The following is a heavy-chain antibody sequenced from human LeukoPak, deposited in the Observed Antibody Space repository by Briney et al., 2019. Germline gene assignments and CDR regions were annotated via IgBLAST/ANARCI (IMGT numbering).Heavy chain of an antibody. V-gene: IGHV3-7*01. CDR1: GFTYSSYW. D-gene: IGHD3-10*01. J-gene: IGHJ5*02. Sequence: GGSLRLSCAASGFTYSSYWMSWVRQAPGKGLEWVANIKQDGSEKYYVDSVKGRFTISRDNAKNSLYLQMNSLRAEDTAVYYCARDLRVLLWFGGGFERHHWFDPWGQGTLVTVSS. CDR2: IKQDGSEK. CDR3: ARDLRVLLWFGGGFERHHWFDP.